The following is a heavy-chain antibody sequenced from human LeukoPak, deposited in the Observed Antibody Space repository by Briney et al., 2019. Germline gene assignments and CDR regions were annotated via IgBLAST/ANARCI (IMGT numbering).Heavy chain of an antibody. J-gene: IGHJ4*02. V-gene: IGHV3-21*01. Sequence: GGSLRLSCAASGFTFSSYSMNWVRQAPGKGLEWVSSISSSSYIYYADSVKGRFTISRDNAKNSLYLQMNSLRAEDTAVYYCARDDALYSYYYDSSGYYYWGQGTLVTVSS. D-gene: IGHD3-22*01. CDR3: ARDDALYSYYYDSSGYYY. CDR1: GFTFSSYS. CDR2: ISSSSYI.